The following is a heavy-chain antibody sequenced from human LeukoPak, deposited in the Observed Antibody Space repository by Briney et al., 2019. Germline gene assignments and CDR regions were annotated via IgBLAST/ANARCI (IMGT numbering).Heavy chain of an antibody. V-gene: IGHV1-2*02. Sequence: ASVKVSCKASGYSFITYYVHWVRQAPGQGLEWMGWINPNSGGTKYAQKFQGRVTMTRDTSISSAYMELNRLRSDDTAVYYCARQYCTSSNCFLAVGDYWGQGTLVTVSS. CDR1: GYSFITYY. J-gene: IGHJ4*02. CDR2: INPNSGGT. CDR3: ARQYCTSSNCFLAVGDY. D-gene: IGHD2-2*01.